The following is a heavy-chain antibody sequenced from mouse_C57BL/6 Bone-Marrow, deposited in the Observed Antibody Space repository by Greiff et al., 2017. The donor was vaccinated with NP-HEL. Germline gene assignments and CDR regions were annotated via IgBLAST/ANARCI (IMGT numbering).Heavy chain of an antibody. CDR1: GYAFSSSW. Sequence: QVQLKQSGPELVKPGASVKISCKASGYAFSSSWMNWVKQRPGKGLEWIGRIYPGDGDTNYNGKFKGKATLTADKSSSTAYMQLSSLTSEDSAVYFCARYYSTYYFDYWGQGTTLTVSS. V-gene: IGHV1-82*01. CDR3: ARYYSTYYFDY. J-gene: IGHJ2*01. CDR2: IYPGDGDT. D-gene: IGHD2-5*01.